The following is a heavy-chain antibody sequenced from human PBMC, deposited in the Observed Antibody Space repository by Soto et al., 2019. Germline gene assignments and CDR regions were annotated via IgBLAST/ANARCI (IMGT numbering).Heavy chain of an antibody. Sequence: ASVKVSCKASGGTFSSYAISWGRLAPGQGLEWMGGIIPIFGTANYAQKFQGRVTITADESTSTAYMELSSLRSEDTAVYYCARGSRDGYNQDAFDIWGQGTMVTVSS. CDR1: GGTFSSYA. CDR2: IIPIFGTA. J-gene: IGHJ3*02. CDR3: ARGSRDGYNQDAFDI. D-gene: IGHD2-2*01. V-gene: IGHV1-69*13.